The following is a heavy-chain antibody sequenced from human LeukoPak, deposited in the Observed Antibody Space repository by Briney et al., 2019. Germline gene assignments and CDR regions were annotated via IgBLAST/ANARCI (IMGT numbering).Heavy chain of an antibody. D-gene: IGHD3-10*01. CDR1: GDTFTSYA. CDR2: SNTNTGNP. J-gene: IGHJ5*02. CDR3: AREPYGSGSYSDKNWFDP. Sequence: GASVKVSCKASGDTFTSYAMTWVRQAPGRGLEWMGWSNTNTGNPTYAQGFTGRFVFSLDTSVSTAYLQISSLKAEDTAVYYCAREPYGSGSYSDKNWFDPWGQGTRVTVSS. V-gene: IGHV7-4-1*02.